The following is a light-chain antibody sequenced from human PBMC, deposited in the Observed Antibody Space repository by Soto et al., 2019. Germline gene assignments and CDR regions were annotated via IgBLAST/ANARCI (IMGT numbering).Light chain of an antibody. CDR1: QSVSSN. V-gene: IGKV3-15*01. Sequence: EIVMTQSPATLSVSPGERATLSCRASQSVSSNLAWYQQKPGQAPRLLIYGASTRATGIPARFSGSGSGTEFTLTISSLQSEAFAVYYCQQYNNWLSITFGQGTRLEIK. CDR3: QQYNNWLSIT. CDR2: GAS. J-gene: IGKJ5*01.